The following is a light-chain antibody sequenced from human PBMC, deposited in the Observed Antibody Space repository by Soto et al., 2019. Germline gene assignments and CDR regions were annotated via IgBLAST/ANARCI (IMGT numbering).Light chain of an antibody. CDR2: AAS. J-gene: IGKJ2*01. CDR1: QNIFSY. Sequence: DIQMTQAPSSLSASVGDRVTITCRASQNIFSYLSWYHHKPGKAPYLLLYAASSLQSVVPSRFSGSGSGTDFALTISSLQAEDFATFYCQQSYGVAHTFGQGTQLEI. V-gene: IGKV1-39*01. CDR3: QQSYGVAHT.